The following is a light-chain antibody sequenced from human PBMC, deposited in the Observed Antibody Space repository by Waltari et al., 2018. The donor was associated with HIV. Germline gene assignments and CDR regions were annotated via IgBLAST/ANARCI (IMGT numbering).Light chain of an antibody. V-gene: IGLV2-11*01. Sequence: QSALTQPRSVSGSPGQSVTISCTGTTSDVGGYNYVPGYQQNPGKAPKFIIYDVTKRPSGFPDRFSGSKSGNTASLTISGLQAEDEADYYCCSYAGNYPVLFGGGTKLTVL. CDR2: DVT. CDR3: CSYAGNYPVL. CDR1: TSDVGGYNY. J-gene: IGLJ3*02.